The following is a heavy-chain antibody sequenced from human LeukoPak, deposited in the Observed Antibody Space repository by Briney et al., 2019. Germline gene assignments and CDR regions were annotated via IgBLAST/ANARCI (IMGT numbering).Heavy chain of an antibody. CDR3: ARCLSYSSGRPFDY. CDR1: GYSFTGYY. V-gene: IGHV1-2*02. J-gene: IGHJ4*02. CDR2: INPNSGGT. Sequence: ASVKVSCKASGYSFTGYYMHWVRQAPGQGLEWMGWINPNSGGTNYAQKFQGRVTMTRDTSISTAYMELSRLRSDDTAVYYCARCLSYSSGRPFDYWGQGTLVTVSS. D-gene: IGHD6-19*01.